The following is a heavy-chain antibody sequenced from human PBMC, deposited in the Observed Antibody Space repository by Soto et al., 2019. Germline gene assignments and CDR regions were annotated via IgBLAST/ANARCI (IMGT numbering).Heavy chain of an antibody. CDR2: ISGSGEST. J-gene: IGHJ5*02. V-gene: IGHV3-23*01. CDR1: GFTFTSYA. D-gene: IGHD6-13*01. CDR3: AQEGLTAGSLNWFDP. Sequence: EVRLLESGGGLVQPGGSLRLSCAASGFTFTSYAMTWVRQAPGKGLEWVSNISGSGESTYYADSVKGRFTVSRDNSKNMLHVQMNSLRAEDTAGYYCAQEGLTAGSLNWFDPWGQGTLVIVSS.